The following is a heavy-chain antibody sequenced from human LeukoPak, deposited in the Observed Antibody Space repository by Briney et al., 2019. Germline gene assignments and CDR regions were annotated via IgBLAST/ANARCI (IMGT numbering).Heavy chain of an antibody. Sequence: ASVKLSCKASGGTFTSYAISWVRQAPGQGLEWMGGIIPIFGTANYAQKFQGRVTITADESTSTAYMELSSLRSEDTAVYYCARELVYGDSKYFDYWGQGTLVTVSS. CDR2: IIPIFGTA. CDR1: GGTFTSYA. D-gene: IGHD4-17*01. V-gene: IGHV1-69*13. J-gene: IGHJ4*02. CDR3: ARELVYGDSKYFDY.